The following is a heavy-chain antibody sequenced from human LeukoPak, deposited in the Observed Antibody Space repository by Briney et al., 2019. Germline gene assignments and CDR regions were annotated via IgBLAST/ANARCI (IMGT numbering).Heavy chain of an antibody. CDR2: MSAKSGVT. CDR1: GYTFTDSF. D-gene: IGHD7-27*01. Sequence: GASVKVSCEASGYTFTDSFIHWVRQAPGQGPEWMGRMSAKSGVTMYAQTLQDRVTMTWDTSISTAYMELSRLTSDDTALYYCARDLASTSNWEFDYWGQGTLVTVSS. V-gene: IGHV1-2*06. CDR3: ARDLASTSNWEFDY. J-gene: IGHJ4*02.